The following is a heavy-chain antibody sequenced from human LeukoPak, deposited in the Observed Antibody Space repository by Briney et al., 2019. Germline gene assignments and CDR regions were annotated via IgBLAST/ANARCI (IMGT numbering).Heavy chain of an antibody. V-gene: IGHV1-18*01. D-gene: IGHD6-19*01. CDR2: ISAYNGNT. CDR3: ARDSSYSSGSYYYYGMGV. J-gene: IGHJ6*02. CDR1: GYTFTSYG. Sequence: ASVKVSCKASGYTFTSYGISWVRQAPGQGLEWMGWISAYNGNTNYAQKLQGRVTMTTDTSTSTAYMELRSLRSDDTAVYYCARDSSYSSGSYYYYGMGVWGQGTTVTVSS.